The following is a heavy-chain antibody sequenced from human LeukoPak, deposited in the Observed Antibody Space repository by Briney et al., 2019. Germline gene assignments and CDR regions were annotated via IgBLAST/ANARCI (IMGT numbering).Heavy chain of an antibody. D-gene: IGHD3-3*01. J-gene: IGHJ4*02. V-gene: IGHV1-8*03. CDR1: GYTFTSYD. CDR2: MNPNSGNT. CDR3: AKEGGVGGYDFWSGYYTGSSPYFDY. Sequence: ASVKVSCKASGYTFTSYDINWVRQATGQGLEWMGWMNPNSGNTGYAQKFQGRVTITRNTSISTAYMELSSLRSEDTAVYYCAKEGGVGGYDFWSGYYTGSSPYFDYWGQGTLVTVSS.